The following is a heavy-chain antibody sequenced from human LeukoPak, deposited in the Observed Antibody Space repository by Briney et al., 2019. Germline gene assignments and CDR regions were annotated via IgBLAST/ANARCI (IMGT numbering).Heavy chain of an antibody. CDR2: INPGGDST. CDR3: ARVSYDPVPKFDY. CDR1: GYTFTGYY. D-gene: IGHD3-3*01. J-gene: IGHJ4*02. V-gene: IGHV1-46*01. Sequence: GASVKVSCKASGYTFTGYYMHWVRQAPGQGLEWMGIINPGGDSTSYAQKFQGRVTMTRDTSTSTVYMELSSLRSEDAAVYYCARVSYDPVPKFDYWGQGTLVTVSS.